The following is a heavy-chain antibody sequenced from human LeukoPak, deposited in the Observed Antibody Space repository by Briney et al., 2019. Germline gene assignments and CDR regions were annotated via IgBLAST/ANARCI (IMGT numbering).Heavy chain of an antibody. Sequence: GGSLRLSCAASGFTFSTFAMIWVRQPPGKGLEWVSSIFPSGGEIHYADSVRGRFTISRDNSKSTLSLQMNSLRVEDTAVYYCAKIHCSGGSCHPPSDFDYWGQGTLVTVSS. CDR2: IFPSGGEI. J-gene: IGHJ4*02. CDR1: GFTFSTFA. V-gene: IGHV3-23*01. CDR3: AKIHCSGGSCHPPSDFDY. D-gene: IGHD2-15*01.